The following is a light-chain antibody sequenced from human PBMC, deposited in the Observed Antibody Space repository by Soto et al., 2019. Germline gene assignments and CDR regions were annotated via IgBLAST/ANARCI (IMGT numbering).Light chain of an antibody. Sequence: DIQMTQSPSALSASVGDRVTITCRASQSVNNWLAWYQQKPGKAPKLLIYDASYLESGVPSRFSGSGSGTEFPLTLRSLQPDDFATYFCPTYNTFSGAFGQGTKVEIK. J-gene: IGKJ1*01. V-gene: IGKV1-5*01. CDR2: DAS. CDR3: PTYNTFSGA. CDR1: QSVNNW.